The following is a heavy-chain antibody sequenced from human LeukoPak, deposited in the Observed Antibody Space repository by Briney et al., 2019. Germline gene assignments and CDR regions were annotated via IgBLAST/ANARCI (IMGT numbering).Heavy chain of an antibody. Sequence: GGSLRLSCAVSGFTDSSNYMSWVRQAPGKGLEWVSLIYSGGGTYYADSVRGRFTISRDDSKNTLYLQMNSLRAEDTAVYYCVRRAGGYSHPYDYWGQGTLVTVSS. V-gene: IGHV3-53*01. CDR3: VRRAGGYSHPYDY. J-gene: IGHJ4*02. D-gene: IGHD4-23*01. CDR1: GFTDSSNY. CDR2: IYSGGGT.